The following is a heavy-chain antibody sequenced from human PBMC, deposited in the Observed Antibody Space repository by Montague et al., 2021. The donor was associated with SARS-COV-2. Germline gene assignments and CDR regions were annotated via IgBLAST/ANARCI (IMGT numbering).Heavy chain of an antibody. CDR2: IYGSGST. V-gene: IGHV4-39*02. Sequence: SETLSLTCTVSGGPISSSNYYWDWIRQPPGKGLEWIGSIYGSGSTCYNPSLKSRVTISVDTSKNHFSLKLSSVTAADTAVYYCARRGRKLLPVATTIGGFDIWGQGTMVTVSS. D-gene: IGHD5-12*01. J-gene: IGHJ3*02. CDR3: ARRGRKLLPVATTIGGFDI. CDR1: GGPISSSNYY.